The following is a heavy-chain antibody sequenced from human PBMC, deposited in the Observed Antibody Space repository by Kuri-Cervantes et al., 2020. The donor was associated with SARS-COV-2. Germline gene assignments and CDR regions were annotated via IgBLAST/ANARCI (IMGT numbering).Heavy chain of an antibody. J-gene: IGHJ5*02. CDR3: ARTDSPPLNWFDP. Sequence: GSLRLSCTVSGGSISSDAYYWSWIRQPPGKGLEWIGYIYYSGSTNYNPSLKSRVTISVDTSKNQFSLKLSSVTAADTAVYYCARTDSPPLNWFDPWGQGTLVTVSS. CDR1: GGSISSDAYY. V-gene: IGHV4-61*08. D-gene: IGHD2-21*01. CDR2: IYYSGST.